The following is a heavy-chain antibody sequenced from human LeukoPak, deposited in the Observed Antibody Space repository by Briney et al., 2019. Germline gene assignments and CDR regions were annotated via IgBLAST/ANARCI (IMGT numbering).Heavy chain of an antibody. CDR3: SRAPYSSAPYLEYFQH. V-gene: IGHV3-21*01. Sequence: GGSLRLSCTGSGFSFYDYSMNWVRLAPGKGLEWVSCISSSSTYIYYADSVKGRFSISRVNAKKSMYLQMNSLRAEDTAVYYCSRAPYSSAPYLEYFQHWGHGTLVTVSS. CDR2: ISSSSTYI. CDR1: GFSFYDYS. D-gene: IGHD6-25*01. J-gene: IGHJ1*01.